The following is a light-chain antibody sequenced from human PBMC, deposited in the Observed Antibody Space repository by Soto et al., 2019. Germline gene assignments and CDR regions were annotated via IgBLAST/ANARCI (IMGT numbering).Light chain of an antibody. Sequence: MVMTQSPATLSVSPGERATLSCRASQSVSSNLAWYNQKPGQAPRLLTYGASTRATGIPARFSGSGSGTEFTLTISSLQSEDFAVYYCQQYNNWATFVKGAKVDIK. CDR1: QSVSSN. V-gene: IGKV3-15*01. CDR2: GAS. J-gene: IGKJ1*01. CDR3: QQYNNWAT.